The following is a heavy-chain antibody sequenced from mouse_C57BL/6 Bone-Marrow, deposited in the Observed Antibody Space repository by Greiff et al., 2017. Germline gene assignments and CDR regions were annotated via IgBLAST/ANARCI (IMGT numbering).Heavy chain of an antibody. V-gene: IGHV2-5*01. J-gene: IGHJ4*01. CDR2: IWRGGST. Sequence: VQLQQSGPGLVQPSQSLSITCTVSGFSLTSYGVHWVRQSPGKGLEWLGVIWRGGSTDYNAAFMSRLSITKDNSKSQVFFKMNSLQADDTAIYYCAKPVGALYYDMDYWGQGTSVTVSS. CDR1: GFSLTSYG. D-gene: IGHD1-1*01. CDR3: AKPVGALYYDMDY.